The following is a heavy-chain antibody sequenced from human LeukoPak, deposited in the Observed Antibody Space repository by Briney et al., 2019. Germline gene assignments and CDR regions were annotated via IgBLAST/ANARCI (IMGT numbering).Heavy chain of an antibody. J-gene: IGHJ3*02. V-gene: IGHV1-69*01. CDR3: ARAGTSYYYDSSGYYYAFDI. CDR2: IIPIFGTA. CDR1: GGTFSSYA. Sequence: GASVKVSCKASGGTFSSYAISWVRQAPGQGLEWMGGIIPIFGTANYAQKFQGRVTITADESTSTAYMELSSLRSEDTAVYYCARAGTSYYYDSSGYYYAFDIWGQGTMVTVSS. D-gene: IGHD3-22*01.